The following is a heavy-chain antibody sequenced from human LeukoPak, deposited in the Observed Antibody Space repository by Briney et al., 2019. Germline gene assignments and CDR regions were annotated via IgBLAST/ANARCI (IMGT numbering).Heavy chain of an antibody. CDR2: IYYSGST. CDR1: GGSISSYY. V-gene: IGHV4-59*01. Sequence: SETLSLTCTVSGGSISSYYWSWVRQPPGKGLEWMGYIYYSGSTNYNPSLMSRVTISVATSKTQSSLKLSSVTAADTAVYYCARDPGRFGELSAFDIWGQGTMVTVSS. J-gene: IGHJ3*02. CDR3: ARDPGRFGELSAFDI. D-gene: IGHD3-10*01.